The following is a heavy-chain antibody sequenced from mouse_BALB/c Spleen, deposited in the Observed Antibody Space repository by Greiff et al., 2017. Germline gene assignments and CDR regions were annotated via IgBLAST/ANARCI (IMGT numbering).Heavy chain of an antibody. J-gene: IGHJ3*01. CDR3: ARENDGYYAFAY. V-gene: IGHV5-6-5*01. Sequence: EVQLVESGGGLVKPGGSLKLSCAASGFTFSSYAMSWVRQTPEKRLEWVASISSGGSTYYPDSVKGRFTISRDNARNILYLQMSSLRSEYTAMYYCARENDGYYAFAYWGQGTLVTVSA. D-gene: IGHD2-3*01. CDR1: GFTFSSYA. CDR2: ISSGGST.